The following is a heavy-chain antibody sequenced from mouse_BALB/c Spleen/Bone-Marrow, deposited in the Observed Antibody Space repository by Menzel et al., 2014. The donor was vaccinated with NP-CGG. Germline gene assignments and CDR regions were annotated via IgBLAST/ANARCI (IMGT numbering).Heavy chain of an antibody. V-gene: IGHV1-54*01. CDR1: GYAFTNYL. D-gene: IGHD2-14*01. CDR2: INPGSGGT. CDR3: ARGDYRYDGFAY. J-gene: IGHJ3*01. Sequence: VQLRQSGAELVRPGTSVKVSCKASGYAFTNYLIERVKQRPGQGLEWIGVINPGSGGTNYNEKFKGKATLTAGKSSSTAYMQLSSLASDDSAVYFCARGDYRYDGFAYWGQETLVTVSA.